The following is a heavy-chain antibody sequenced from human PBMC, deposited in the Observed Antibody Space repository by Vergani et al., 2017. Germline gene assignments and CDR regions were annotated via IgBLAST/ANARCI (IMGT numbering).Heavy chain of an antibody. CDR2: IYRTGRT. J-gene: IGHJ4*02. CDR3: ARRSGIVYDIFSGTQYFFDF. D-gene: IGHD3-9*01. CDR1: GFSIDNGYS. Sequence: QVQLQESGPGLVKPSETLSLTCAVSGFSIDNGYSWDWLRQPPGKGLEWIGSIYRTGRTHFNPSLKSRVTISVDTSNNHFSLRLNSLTAADTAVYYCARRSGIVYDIFSGTQYFFDFWGQGTLVTVSS. V-gene: IGHV4-38-2*01.